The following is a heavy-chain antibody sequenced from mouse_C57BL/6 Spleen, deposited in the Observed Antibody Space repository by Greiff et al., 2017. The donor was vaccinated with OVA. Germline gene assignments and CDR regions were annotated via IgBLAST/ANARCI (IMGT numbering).Heavy chain of an antibody. J-gene: IGHJ4*01. CDR2: ISYSGST. CDR1: GYSITSDY. Sequence: EVKLQESGPSLAKPSQTLSLTCSVTGYSITSDYWNWIRKFPGNKLEYMGYISYSGSTYYNPSPKSRISISRDTSKTQYYLQLNSVTTEDTATYYCARYERGIYAMDYWGQGTSVTVSS. V-gene: IGHV3-8*01. CDR3: ARYERGIYAMDY.